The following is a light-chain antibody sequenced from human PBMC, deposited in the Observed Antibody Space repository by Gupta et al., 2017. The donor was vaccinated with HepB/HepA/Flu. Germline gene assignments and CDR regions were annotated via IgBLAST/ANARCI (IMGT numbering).Light chain of an antibody. CDR1: SSKVGSTN. V-gene: IGLV1-44*01. Sequence: QSVLTPPPSASGTPGPRVTITCSGSSSKVGSTNVIWYPHLPGTAPNLLIYYNNQRPSGVPDRFSGSKSGTSASLVISGLQAEDEADYYCAAWDGSRNGVLFGGGTKLTVL. J-gene: IGLJ2*01. CDR2: YNN. CDR3: AAWDGSRNGVL.